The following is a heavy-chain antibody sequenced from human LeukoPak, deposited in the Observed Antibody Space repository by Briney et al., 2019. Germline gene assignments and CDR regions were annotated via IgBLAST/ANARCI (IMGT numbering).Heavy chain of an antibody. V-gene: IGHV1-69*04. D-gene: IGHD5-18*01. CDR1: GGTFSSYA. CDR2: IIPILGIA. J-gene: IGHJ4*02. Sequence: ASVKVSCKASGGTFSSYAISWVRQAPGQGLEWMGRIIPILGIANYAQKFQGRVTITADKSTSTAYMELSSLRSEDTAVYYCAREGGYSYGIFDYWGQGTLVTVSS. CDR3: AREGGYSYGIFDY.